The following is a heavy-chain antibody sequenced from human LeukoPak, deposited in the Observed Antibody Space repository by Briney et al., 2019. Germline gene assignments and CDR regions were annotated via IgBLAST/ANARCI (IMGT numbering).Heavy chain of an antibody. CDR3: AREVVATASAFDC. CDR1: GYTLTSYA. CDR2: INAGNGNT. J-gene: IGHJ4*02. Sequence: ASVKVSCKASGYTLTSYAMHWVRQAPGQRLEWMGWINAGNGNTKYSQKFQGRVTITRDTSASTAYMELSSLRSEDTAVYYCAREVVATASAFDCWGQGTLVTVSS. V-gene: IGHV1-3*01. D-gene: IGHD2-21*01.